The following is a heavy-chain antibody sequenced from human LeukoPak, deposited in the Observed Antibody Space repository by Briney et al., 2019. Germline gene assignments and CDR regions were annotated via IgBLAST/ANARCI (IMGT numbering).Heavy chain of an antibody. CDR2: ISYSGNT. J-gene: IGHJ4*02. CDR3: AKIGDAGLGSHDY. V-gene: IGHV4-59*08. D-gene: IGHD3-10*01. Sequence: SETLSLTCTVSGGSINTFYWSWIRQPPGKGLEWIGYISYSGNTNYNPSLKSRVTISLDTSKAQFSLKLRSVTAADTAVYYCAKIGDAGLGSHDYWGQGTLVTISS. CDR1: GGSINTFY.